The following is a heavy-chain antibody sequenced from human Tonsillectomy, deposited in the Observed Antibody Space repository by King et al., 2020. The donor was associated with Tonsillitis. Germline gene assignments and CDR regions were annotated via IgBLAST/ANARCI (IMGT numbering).Heavy chain of an antibody. D-gene: IGHD3-10*01. V-gene: IGHV4-34*01. CDR3: AREIGFGELAMDY. CDR2: INHSGST. CDR1: GGSFSGYY. J-gene: IGHJ4*02. Sequence: VQLQQWGAGLLKPSETLSLTCAVYGGSFSGYYWSWIRQPPGKGLEWIGEINHSGSTNYNPSLNSRVTISVDTSKNQFSLKLSSVTAADTAVYYCAREIGFGELAMDYWGQGTLVTVSS.